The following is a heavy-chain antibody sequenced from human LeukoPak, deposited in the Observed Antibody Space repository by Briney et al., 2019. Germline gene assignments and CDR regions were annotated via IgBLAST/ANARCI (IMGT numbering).Heavy chain of an antibody. Sequence: ASVKVSCKASGGTFSSYAISWVRQAPGQGLEWMGGIIPIFGIANYAQKFQGRVTITTDESTSTAYMELSSLRSEDTAVYYCAIRLAYCGGDCYSLSYWGQGTLVTVSS. D-gene: IGHD2-21*02. V-gene: IGHV1-69*05. CDR2: IIPIFGIA. CDR3: AIRLAYCGGDCYSLSY. J-gene: IGHJ4*02. CDR1: GGTFSSYA.